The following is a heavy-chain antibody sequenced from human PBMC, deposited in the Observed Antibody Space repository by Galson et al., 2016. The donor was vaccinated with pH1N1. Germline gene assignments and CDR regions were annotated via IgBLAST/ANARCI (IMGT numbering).Heavy chain of an antibody. D-gene: IGHD1/OR15-1a*01. J-gene: IGHJ6*02. CDR2: ISAASTRT. Sequence: GSLRLSCAASGFIFSSYAMTWVRQAPGKGPEWVSAISAASTRTYYPDSVKGRFIISRDNSKNTLYLQMNSLRAGDTAEYYCAKGGRVGTEGYYYALDVWGQGTTVIVSS. V-gene: IGHV3-23*01. CDR1: GFIFSSYA. CDR3: AKGGRVGTEGYYYALDV.